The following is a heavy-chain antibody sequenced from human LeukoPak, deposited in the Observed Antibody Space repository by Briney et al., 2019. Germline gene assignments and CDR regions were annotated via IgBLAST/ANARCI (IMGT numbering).Heavy chain of an antibody. CDR2: ITSSDRT. Sequence: PGGSLRLSCAASGFTFSSYSVAWVRQAPGKGLEWVSSITSSDRTYYADSVKGRFTISSDNSKNTLYMEMTSLRAEDTAVYYCAKGDYGDCYWGQGTLVTVSS. CDR3: AKGDYGDCY. CDR1: GFTFSSYS. J-gene: IGHJ4*02. V-gene: IGHV3-23*01. D-gene: IGHD4-17*01.